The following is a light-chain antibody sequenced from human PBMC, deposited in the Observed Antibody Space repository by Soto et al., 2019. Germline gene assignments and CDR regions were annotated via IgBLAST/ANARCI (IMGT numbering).Light chain of an antibody. J-gene: IGLJ2*01. V-gene: IGLV1-47*01. CDR3: AAWDDSLSGVV. CDR2: XSD. Sequence: QSVLTQPPSASGTPGQRVIISCSGSSSNIGGNDVYWYQQLPGTAPKLLIYXSDQRPSGVPDRFSDSKSGTSAXLXISGLXXEDXADYYCAAWDDSLSGVVFGGGTKLTVL. CDR1: SSNIGGND.